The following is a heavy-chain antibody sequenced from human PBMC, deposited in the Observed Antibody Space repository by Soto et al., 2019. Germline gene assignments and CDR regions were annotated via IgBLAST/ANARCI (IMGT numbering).Heavy chain of an antibody. CDR2: ITISASSI. CDR1: GFTFSSYN. V-gene: IGHV3-48*02. CDR3: ARESRGVGFDF. Sequence: GGSLRLSCAASGFTFSSYNMNWVRQAPGKGLEWISYITISASSIFYADSVRGRFTISRDNAKNSLYLQMNSLRDEDTALYFCARESRGVGFDFWGPGTMVTVSS. J-gene: IGHJ3*01.